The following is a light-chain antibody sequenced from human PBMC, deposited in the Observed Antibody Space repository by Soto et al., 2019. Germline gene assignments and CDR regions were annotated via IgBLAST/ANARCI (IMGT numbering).Light chain of an antibody. CDR2: VAS. Sequence: DLQMTQSPSSLSASVGDRVTVTCRASQSIDTYLNWYQQRLGQAPKLLIYVASTLQSGVPSRFSGSGSGTHFTLTISSLQPEDFATYYCQQNQDIPPTFGQGTRVERK. V-gene: IGKV1-39*01. CDR3: QQNQDIPPT. CDR1: QSIDTY. J-gene: IGKJ1*01.